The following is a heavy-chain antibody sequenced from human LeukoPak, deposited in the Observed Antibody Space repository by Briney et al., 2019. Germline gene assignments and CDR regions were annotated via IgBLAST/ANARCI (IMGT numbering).Heavy chain of an antibody. CDR1: GFTFSSYA. Sequence: GGSLRLSCAASGFTFSSYALSWVRQAPGKGLEWVSAISNSGGSTYYADSVKGRFTISRDNSKNTLYLQMNSLRAEDTAVYYCSYVWLGDWYYFDYWGQGTLVTVSS. J-gene: IGHJ4*02. CDR2: ISNSGGST. V-gene: IGHV3-23*01. CDR3: SYVWLGDWYYFDY. D-gene: IGHD2-21*02.